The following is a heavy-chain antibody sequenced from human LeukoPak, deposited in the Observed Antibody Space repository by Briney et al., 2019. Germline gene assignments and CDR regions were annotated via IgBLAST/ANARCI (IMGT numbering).Heavy chain of an antibody. J-gene: IGHJ6*02. Sequence: SETLSLTCAVHGGSFSGYYWSWIRQPPGKGLEWIGEINHSGSTNYNPSLKSRVTISVDTSKNQFSLKLSSVTAADTAVYYCARGRRSYYGMDVWGQGTTVTVSS. D-gene: IGHD6-19*01. CDR1: GGSFSGYY. V-gene: IGHV4-34*01. CDR3: ARGRRSYYGMDV. CDR2: INHSGST.